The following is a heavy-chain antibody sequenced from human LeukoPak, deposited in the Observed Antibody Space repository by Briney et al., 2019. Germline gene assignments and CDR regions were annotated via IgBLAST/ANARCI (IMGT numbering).Heavy chain of an antibody. V-gene: IGHV3-7*03. CDR1: GFTFSDFY. CDR3: ARWPHCQDF. Sequence: GGSLRLSCAASGFTFSDFYMSWVRQAPGKGPEWVANINKDGSEEKYVDSVKGRFTISRDNAKNSLYLQMSSLRADDTAVYYCARWPHCQDFWGRGTSVTVSS. J-gene: IGHJ4*02. CDR2: INKDGSEE.